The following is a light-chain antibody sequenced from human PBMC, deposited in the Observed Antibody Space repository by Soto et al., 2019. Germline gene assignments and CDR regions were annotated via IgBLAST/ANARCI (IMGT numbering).Light chain of an antibody. J-gene: IGLJ1*01. CDR3: SAWDDSLSGYV. V-gene: IGLV1-47*01. CDR2: RND. Sequence: QSVLTQAPSASGTPGQRVTISCSGSSFNIGSNYVYWYQQLPGTAPKLVIFRNDQRPSGIPDRISGSKSGTSASLAISGLRYEDEDDYYCSAWDDSLSGYVFGTGTKLTVL. CDR1: SFNIGSNY.